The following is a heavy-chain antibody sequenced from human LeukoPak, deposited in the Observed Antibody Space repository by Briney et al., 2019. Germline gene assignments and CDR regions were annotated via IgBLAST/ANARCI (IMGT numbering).Heavy chain of an antibody. J-gene: IGHJ5*02. V-gene: IGHV6-1*01. CDR2: TYYRSKWYS. D-gene: IGHD2-2*02. CDR1: GDRVSSIRAA. Sequence: SQTLSLTCAISGDRVSSIRAAWNWIRQSPSRGLEWLGRTYYRSKWYSDYAPSVKSRITINPDTSKNQFSLQLNSVTPEDTAVYYCARHYCPDASCYKVDWFDPWGQGILVTVSS. CDR3: ARHYCPDASCYKVDWFDP.